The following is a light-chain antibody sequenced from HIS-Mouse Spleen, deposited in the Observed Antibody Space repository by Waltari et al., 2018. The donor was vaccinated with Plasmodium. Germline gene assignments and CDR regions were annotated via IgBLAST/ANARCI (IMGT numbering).Light chain of an antibody. CDR2: EGS. V-gene: IGLV2-23*03. CDR1: SSAGGCYNL. J-gene: IGLJ3*02. CDR3: CSYAGSSTFV. Sequence: QSALTQPASVSGSPGQSITISCTGTSSAGGCYNLFSWYQQHPGKAPKLMIYEGSKRPSGVSNRFSGSKSGNTASLTISGLQAEDEADYYCCSYAGSSTFVFGGGTKLTVL.